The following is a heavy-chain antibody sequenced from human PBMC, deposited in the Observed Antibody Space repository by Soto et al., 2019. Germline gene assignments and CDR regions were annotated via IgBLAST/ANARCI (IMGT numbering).Heavy chain of an antibody. D-gene: IGHD3-22*01. J-gene: IGHJ4*02. Sequence: RLSCAASGFTFSSYGMHWVRQAPGKGLEWVAVIWYDGSNKYYADSVKGRFTISRDNSKNTLYLQMNSLRAEDTAVYYCAKETPYDSSGYYYIDYWGQGTLVTVSS. CDR2: IWYDGSNK. CDR3: AKETPYDSSGYYYIDY. V-gene: IGHV3-33*06. CDR1: GFTFSSYG.